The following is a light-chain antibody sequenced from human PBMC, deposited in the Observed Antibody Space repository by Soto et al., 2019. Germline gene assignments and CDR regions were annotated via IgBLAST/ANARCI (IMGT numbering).Light chain of an antibody. V-gene: IGLV2-8*01. CDR3: SSYAGSNNPYV. Sequence: QSALTQPPSASGSPGQSVTISCTGTSSDVGDYNYVSWYQQHPGIAPKLMIYEVSKRPSGVPDRFSGSKSGNTASLTVSGLQAEDEADYYCSSYAGSNNPYVFGTGTKLTVL. CDR1: SSDVGDYNY. J-gene: IGLJ1*01. CDR2: EVS.